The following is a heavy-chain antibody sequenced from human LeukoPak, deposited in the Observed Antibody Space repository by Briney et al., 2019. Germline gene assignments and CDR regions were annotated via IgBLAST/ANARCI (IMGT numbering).Heavy chain of an antibody. Sequence: GGSLRLSCVASGFIFSNYAIHWVRQAPGKGLEWVAVISYDGSNKYYADSVKGRFTISGDNSKNTLYLQMNSLRAEDTAVYYCARSRGYSYGYSDYWGQGTLVTVSS. V-gene: IGHV3-30-3*01. CDR3: ARSRGYSYGYSDY. CDR2: ISYDGSNK. D-gene: IGHD5-18*01. J-gene: IGHJ4*02. CDR1: GFIFSNYA.